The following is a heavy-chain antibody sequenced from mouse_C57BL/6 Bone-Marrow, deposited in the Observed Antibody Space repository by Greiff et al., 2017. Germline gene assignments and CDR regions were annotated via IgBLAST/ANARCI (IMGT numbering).Heavy chain of an antibody. CDR1: GYTFTSYW. CDR3: AFLGPTWFAY. CDR2: IHPNSGST. D-gene: IGHD3-1*01. Sequence: VKLQQPGAELVKPGASVKLSCKASGYTFTSYWMHWVKQRPGQGLEWIGMIHPNSGSTNYNEKFKSKATLTVDKSSSTAYMQLSSLTSEDSAVYYCAFLGPTWFAYWGQGTLVTVSA. J-gene: IGHJ3*01. V-gene: IGHV1-64*01.